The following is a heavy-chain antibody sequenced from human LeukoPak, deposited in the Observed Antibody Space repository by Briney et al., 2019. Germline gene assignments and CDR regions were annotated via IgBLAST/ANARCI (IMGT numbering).Heavy chain of an antibody. V-gene: IGHV4-34*01. CDR1: GFTLSNYY. D-gene: IGHD1-26*01. J-gene: IGHJ6*03. CDR3: ASQGHHGKIVGTTLSYFYMDV. CDR2: INHSGST. Sequence: PGGSLRLSCAASGFTLSNYYMSWIRQAPGKGLEWIGEINHSGSTNYNPSLKSRVTISVDTSKIQFSLKLSSVTAADTAFYYCASQGHHGKIVGTTLSYFYMDVWGKGTTVTVSS.